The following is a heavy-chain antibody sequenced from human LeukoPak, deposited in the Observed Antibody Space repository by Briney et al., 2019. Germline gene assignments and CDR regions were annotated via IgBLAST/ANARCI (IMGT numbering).Heavy chain of an antibody. Sequence: SETLSLTCAVYGGSFSGYYWSWIRQPPGKGLEWIGEINHSGSTNYNPSLKSRVTISVDTSKNQFPLKLSSVTAADTAVYYCARVRSGSYLSVVDYWGQGTLVTVSS. CDR3: ARVRSGSYLSVVDY. CDR2: INHSGST. D-gene: IGHD1-26*01. J-gene: IGHJ4*02. V-gene: IGHV4-34*01. CDR1: GGSFSGYY.